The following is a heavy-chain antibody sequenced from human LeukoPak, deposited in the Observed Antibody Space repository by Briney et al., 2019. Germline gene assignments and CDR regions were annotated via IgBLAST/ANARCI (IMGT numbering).Heavy chain of an antibody. D-gene: IGHD2-2*01. Sequence: SGPTLLHPTQTLTLTFTFSGFSLSTSGGDGGWIRQPPGKALEWLSLIYWNDDKRYSPSLKSRLTITKDTSKNPVVPTITHMDPVDTATYFCSLLGYFSSTRFFSFNNLFHPWGQGTLVPVSS. J-gene: IGHJ5*02. V-gene: IGHV2-5*01. CDR1: GFSLSTSGGD. CDR3: SLLGYFSSTRFFSFNNLFHP. CDR2: IYWNDDK.